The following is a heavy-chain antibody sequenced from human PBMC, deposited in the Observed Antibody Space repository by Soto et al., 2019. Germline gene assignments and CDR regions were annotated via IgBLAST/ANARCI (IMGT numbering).Heavy chain of an antibody. CDR2: INAGNGNT. CDR3: ARDLLPYDSSGYYHWFDP. D-gene: IGHD3-22*01. Sequence: ASVKVSCKASGYTFTSYAMHWVRQAPGQRLEWMGWINAGNGNTKYSQKFQGRVTITRDTSASTAYMELSSLRSEDTAVYYCARDLLPYDSSGYYHWFDPWGQGTLVTVSS. J-gene: IGHJ5*02. V-gene: IGHV1-3*01. CDR1: GYTFTSYA.